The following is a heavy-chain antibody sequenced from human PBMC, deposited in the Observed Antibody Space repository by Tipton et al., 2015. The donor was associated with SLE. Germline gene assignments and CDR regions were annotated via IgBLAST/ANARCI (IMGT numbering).Heavy chain of an antibody. CDR3: ARLRSDWQMTDYYFDY. V-gene: IGHV4-38-2*02. CDR1: GGSSSGYY. D-gene: IGHD6-19*01. CDR2: IYHSGST. Sequence: TLSLTCTVSGGSSSGYYWGWIRQPPGKGLEWIGSIYHSGSTYYNPSLKSRVTISVDTSKNQFSLKLSSVTAADTAFYYCARLRSDWQMTDYYFDYWGQGTLVTVSS. J-gene: IGHJ4*02.